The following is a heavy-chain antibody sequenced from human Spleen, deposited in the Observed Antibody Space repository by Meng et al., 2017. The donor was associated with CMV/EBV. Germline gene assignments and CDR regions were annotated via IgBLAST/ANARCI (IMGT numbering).Heavy chain of an antibody. J-gene: IGHJ4*02. D-gene: IGHD1-7*01. CDR1: GGTFSSFV. Sequence: CTASGGTFSSFVFTWVRQAPGQTFEWMGAIIPMLGRANYAQKFQDRVTMTADKSTSTVYLELSGLRSEDTAVYYCARRWIGGTTYDYWGQGTLVTVSS. CDR3: ARRWIGGTTYDY. CDR2: IIPMLGRA. V-gene: IGHV1-69*10.